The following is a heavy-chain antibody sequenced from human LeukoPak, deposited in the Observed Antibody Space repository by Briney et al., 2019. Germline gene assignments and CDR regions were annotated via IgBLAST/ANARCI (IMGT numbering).Heavy chain of an antibody. CDR2: IRYDGSNK. CDR1: GFTFSSYG. J-gene: IGHJ5*02. V-gene: IGHV3-30*02. Sequence: GGSLRLSCAASGFTFSSYGMHWVRQAPGKGLEWVAFIRYDGSNKYYADSVKGRFTISRDNSKNTLYLQMNSLRAEDTAVYYCAKDLVRGVIMGNWFDPWGQGTLVTVSS. D-gene: IGHD3-10*01. CDR3: AKDLVRGVIMGNWFDP.